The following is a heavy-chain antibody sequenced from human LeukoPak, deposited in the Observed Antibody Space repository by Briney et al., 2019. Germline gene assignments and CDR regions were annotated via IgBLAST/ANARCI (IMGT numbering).Heavy chain of an antibody. Sequence: GGSLRLSCAASGLTFSSYGMSWVRQAPGRGLEWVSAISTTGGTTYYADSVRGRFTISRDNSRNTLYLQMNSLRAEDTAVYYCARAAIAAARIYYYMDVWGKGTTVTVSS. V-gene: IGHV3-23*01. CDR2: ISTTGGTT. D-gene: IGHD6-13*01. CDR1: GLTFSSYG. CDR3: ARAAIAAARIYYYMDV. J-gene: IGHJ6*03.